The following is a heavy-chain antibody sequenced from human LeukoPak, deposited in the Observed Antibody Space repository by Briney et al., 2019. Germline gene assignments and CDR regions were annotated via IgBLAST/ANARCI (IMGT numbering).Heavy chain of an antibody. D-gene: IGHD1-26*01. CDR3: ARILLKWELPMAQDAFDI. Sequence: GGSLRLSCAASGFTFSSYGMSWVRQAPGKGLEWVSYISSSSSTIYYADSVKGRFTISRDNAKNSLYLQMNSLRAEDTAVYYCARILLKWELPMAQDAFDIWGQGTMVTVSS. CDR2: ISSSSSTI. CDR1: GFTFSSYG. J-gene: IGHJ3*02. V-gene: IGHV3-48*01.